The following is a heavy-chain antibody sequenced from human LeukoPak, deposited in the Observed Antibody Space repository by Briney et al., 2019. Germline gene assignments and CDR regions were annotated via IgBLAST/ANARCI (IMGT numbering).Heavy chain of an antibody. J-gene: IGHJ6*03. CDR3: ATRSGGRATYYYYYMDV. D-gene: IGHD2-15*01. CDR2: FDPEDGET. V-gene: IGHV1-24*01. CDR1: GYTLTELS. Sequence: GASVKVSCKVSGYTLTELSMHWVRQAPGKGLEWMGGFDPEDGETIYAQKFQGRVTMTEDTSTDTAYMELSSLRSEGTAVYYCATRSGGRATYYYYYMDVWGKGTTVTVSS.